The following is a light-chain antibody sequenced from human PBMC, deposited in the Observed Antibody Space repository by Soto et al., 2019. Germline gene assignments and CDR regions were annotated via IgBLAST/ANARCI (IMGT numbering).Light chain of an antibody. J-gene: IGKJ4*01. Sequence: IQMTQSPSSLSASVGDRVTITCRASQGVRDDVGWYQQKPGKAPKLLIYSASTLQSGVPSRFSGSGSGTDFTLAMSGVQLEYFTTRQRPTETHYPYTILGG. V-gene: IGKV1-6*01. CDR1: QGVRDD. CDR2: SAS. CDR3: PTETHYPYTI.